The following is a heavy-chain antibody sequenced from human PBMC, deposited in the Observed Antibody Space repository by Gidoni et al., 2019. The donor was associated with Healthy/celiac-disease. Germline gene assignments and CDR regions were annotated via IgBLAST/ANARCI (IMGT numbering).Heavy chain of an antibody. D-gene: IGHD6-19*01. CDR3: ARDGSGWYLYYYYGMDV. Sequence: PGKGLEWVAVISYDGSNKYYADSVKGRFTISRDNSKNTLYLQMNSLRAEDTAVYYCARDGSGWYLYYYYGMDVWGQGTTVTVSS. CDR2: ISYDGSNK. V-gene: IGHV3-30-3*01. J-gene: IGHJ6*02.